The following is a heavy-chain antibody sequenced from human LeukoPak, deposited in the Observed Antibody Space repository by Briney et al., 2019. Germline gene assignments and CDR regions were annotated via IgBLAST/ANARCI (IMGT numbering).Heavy chain of an antibody. CDR1: GFSFSSYA. V-gene: IGHV3-30*04. CDR3: ADSGIAATTAVFGY. J-gene: IGHJ4*02. CDR2: TSFDGSKK. D-gene: IGHD6-25*01. Sequence: PGGSLRLSCAASGFSFSSYAMHWVRQAPGKGLEWVAVTSFDGSKKYYANSVKGRFTISRDNSKNTLFLQMNSLRPEDTAVYYCADSGIAATTAVFGYWGKGTLVTVSS.